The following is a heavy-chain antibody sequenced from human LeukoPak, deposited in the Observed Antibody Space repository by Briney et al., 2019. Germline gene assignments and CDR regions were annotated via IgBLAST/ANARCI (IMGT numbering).Heavy chain of an antibody. D-gene: IGHD3-22*01. Sequence: SETLSLTCTVSGYSISGGYYWGWIRQPPGQGLEWIGNIYHSGSTYYTPSLKSRVTIPVDTSKNQFSLKLSSVTAADTVVYYCARAVVVIHDAFDIWGQGTMVTVSS. CDR3: ARAVVVIHDAFDI. J-gene: IGHJ3*02. CDR2: IYHSGST. CDR1: GYSISGGYY. V-gene: IGHV4-38-2*02.